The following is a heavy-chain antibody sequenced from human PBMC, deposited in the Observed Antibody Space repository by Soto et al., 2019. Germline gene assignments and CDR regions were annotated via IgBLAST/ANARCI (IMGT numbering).Heavy chain of an antibody. CDR3: ARGRYYYDSSGYYYPYYFDY. J-gene: IGHJ4*02. V-gene: IGHV1-69*13. CDR2: IIPIFGTA. CDR1: GGTLSTSA. D-gene: IGHD3-22*01. Sequence: GASVKVSCTASGGTLSTSAISWVRQAPGQGLEWMGGIIPIFGTANYAQKFQGRVTITADESTSTAYMELSSLRSEDTAVYYCARGRYYYDSSGYYYPYYFDYWGQGTLVTVSS.